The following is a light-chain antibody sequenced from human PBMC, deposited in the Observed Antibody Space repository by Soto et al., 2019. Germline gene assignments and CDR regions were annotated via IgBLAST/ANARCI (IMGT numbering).Light chain of an antibody. CDR3: SSYTSPKYV. V-gene: IGLV2-14*01. CDR1: SSDAGGYNY. CDR2: EVS. Sequence: QSALTQPASVSGSPGQSITISCTGTSSDAGGYNYVSWYQQHPGKAPKLMIYEVSNRPSGVSNRFSGSKSGNTASLTISGLQAEDEADYYCSSYTSPKYVFGTGTKVTVL. J-gene: IGLJ1*01.